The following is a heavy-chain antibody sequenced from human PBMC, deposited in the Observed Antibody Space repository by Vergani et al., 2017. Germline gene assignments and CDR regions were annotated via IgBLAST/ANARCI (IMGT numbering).Heavy chain of an antibody. Sequence: EVQLLESGGGLVQPGGSLRLSCAASGFTFSSYAMSWVRQAPGKGLEWVSAISGSGGSTYYADSGKGRFTISRDNSTNALYLQMNSLRAEDTAVYYCALTGAPRSDYYYYYMDVWGKGTTVTGSS. CDR3: ALTGAPRSDYYYYYMDV. J-gene: IGHJ6*03. V-gene: IGHV3-23*01. D-gene: IGHD3-9*01. CDR1: GFTFSSYA. CDR2: ISGSGGST.